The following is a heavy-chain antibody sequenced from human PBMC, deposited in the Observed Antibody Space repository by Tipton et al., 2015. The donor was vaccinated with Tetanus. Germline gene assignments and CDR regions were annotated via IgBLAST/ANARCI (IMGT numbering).Heavy chain of an antibody. CDR2: VHHNGSR. CDR1: GGSVGRGAYY. J-gene: IGHJ4*02. V-gene: IGHV4-61*08. CDR3: ARIHDFWSGYFDI. Sequence: TLSLTCTVSGGSVGRGAYYWSWIRQPPGKGLEWMGNVHHNGSRNLNPSLKSRVIISADASKNQFSLKLSSVTAADTAVYYCARIHDFWSGYFDIWGQGTLVSVSS. D-gene: IGHD3-3*01.